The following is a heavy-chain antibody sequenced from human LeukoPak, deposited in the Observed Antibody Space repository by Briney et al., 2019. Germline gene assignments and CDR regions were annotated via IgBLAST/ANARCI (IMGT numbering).Heavy chain of an antibody. J-gene: IGHJ4*02. CDR3: GRDPKLGIRGYTYGYIDF. CDR1: GYTFTTYA. CDR2: INTNTGNP. D-gene: IGHD5-18*01. Sequence: ASVKVSCKTSGYTFTTYAISWVRQAPGQGLEGMGWINTNTGNPTYAQGFFKGRYVFSLDTSVNTAYLQITGLKADGTAVYYCGRDPKLGIRGYTYGYIDFWGQGTLVTVAS. V-gene: IGHV7-4-1*02.